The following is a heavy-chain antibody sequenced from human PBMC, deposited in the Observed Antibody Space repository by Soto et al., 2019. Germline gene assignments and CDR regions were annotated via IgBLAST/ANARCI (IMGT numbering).Heavy chain of an antibody. J-gene: IGHJ4*02. CDR1: GFTFTNYA. V-gene: IGHV3-23*01. D-gene: IGHD6-13*01. Sequence: GGSLRLSCVVSGFTFTNYAMSWVRQAPGKGLEWVSSISSSGGNSAFTTYHADSVKGRFTISRDNPKNMLYLQMNSLRVEDTAVYYCAKGGSSWYEYWGQGTLVTVSS. CDR2: ISSSGGNSAFTT. CDR3: AKGGSSWYEY.